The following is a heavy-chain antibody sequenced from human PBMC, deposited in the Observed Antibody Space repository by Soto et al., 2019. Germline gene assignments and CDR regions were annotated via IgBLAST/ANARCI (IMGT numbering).Heavy chain of an antibody. CDR1: GGPISSSSYY. D-gene: IGHD5-18*01. V-gene: IGHV4-39*01. J-gene: IGHJ2*01. Sequence: PSETLSLTCSVSGGPISSSSYYWGWIRRAPGKGLEWLATIYYTGYTYHNPSLKSHVTISVDTSKDQFSLELTSVTAADTALYYCARSAIATHWFFDLWGRGTLVTVSS. CDR3: ARSAIATHWFFDL. CDR2: IYYTGYT.